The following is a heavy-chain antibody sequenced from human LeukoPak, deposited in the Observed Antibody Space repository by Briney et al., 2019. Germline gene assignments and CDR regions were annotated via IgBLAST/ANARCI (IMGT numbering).Heavy chain of an antibody. D-gene: IGHD3-10*01. CDR2: ISGISGSTT. Sequence: GGSLRLSCAASGFNFADHAMRWVRQAPGKGLEWVSAISGISGSTTIYADSVKGRFAVSRDNSRNTLFLQMNSLRAEDTAVYYCAKNYASGKGVPYAMDVWGQGTTVTVAS. CDR1: GFNFADHA. V-gene: IGHV3-23*01. CDR3: AKNYASGKGVPYAMDV. J-gene: IGHJ6*02.